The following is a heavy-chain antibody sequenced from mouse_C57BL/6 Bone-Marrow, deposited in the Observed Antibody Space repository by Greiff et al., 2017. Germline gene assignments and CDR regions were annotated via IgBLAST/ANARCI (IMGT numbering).Heavy chain of an antibody. J-gene: IGHJ4*01. V-gene: IGHV1-82*01. CDR2: IYPGDGDT. CDR1: GYAFSSSW. Sequence: QVQLKESGPELVKPGASVKISCKASGYAFSSSWMNWVKQRPGKGLEWIGRIYPGDGDTNYNGKFKGKATLTADKSSSTAYMQLSSLTAEDSAVYFSAREQLKLQLDYWGQGTSVTVSS. D-gene: IGHD3-2*02. CDR3: AREQLKLQLDY.